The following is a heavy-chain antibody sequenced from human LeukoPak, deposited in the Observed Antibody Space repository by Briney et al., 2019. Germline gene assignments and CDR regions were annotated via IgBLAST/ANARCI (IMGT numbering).Heavy chain of an antibody. CDR1: GHTFTIYY. D-gene: IGHD3-10*01. V-gene: IGHV1-46*01. Sequence: SVNVSCKSSGHTFTIYYMQWERQAHRRGCKWMGIINPSGGSASHAQKFQGRVTMTREKSTSTGYMELSSLRSEDTAVYYCARGSEHYYGSGSYYNVAFDIWGQGTMVTVSS. CDR2: INPSGGSA. CDR3: ARGSEHYYGSGSYYNVAFDI. J-gene: IGHJ3*02.